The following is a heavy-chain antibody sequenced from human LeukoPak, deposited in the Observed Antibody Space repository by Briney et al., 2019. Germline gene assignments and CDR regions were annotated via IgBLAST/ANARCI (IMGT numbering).Heavy chain of an antibody. CDR2: SRNKANSYTT. D-gene: IGHD3-3*01. V-gene: IGHV3-72*01. J-gene: IGHJ4*02. CDR1: GFTFSDHY. Sequence: GGSLRLSCAASGFTFSDHYMDWVRQTPEKGLEWVARSRNKANSYTTEYAAPVKDRFTISRDDSKNSLYLQMNSLKTGDTAVYYCNRGNLYDPDFLGQGTLVTVSS. CDR3: NRGNLYDPDF.